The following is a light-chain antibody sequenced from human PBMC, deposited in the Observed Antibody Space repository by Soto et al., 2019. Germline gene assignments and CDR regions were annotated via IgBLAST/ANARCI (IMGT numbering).Light chain of an antibody. CDR2: LAS. Sequence: DIQMTQSPSTLSASVGDRVTITCRASPSISRWLAWYQQKPGKAPELLIYLASRLESGVPSRFSGSGSGTEFNLTISSLQPDDFANYYCQQYNSYPYTFGQGTKLEIK. CDR1: PSISRW. V-gene: IGKV1-5*03. CDR3: QQYNSYPYT. J-gene: IGKJ2*01.